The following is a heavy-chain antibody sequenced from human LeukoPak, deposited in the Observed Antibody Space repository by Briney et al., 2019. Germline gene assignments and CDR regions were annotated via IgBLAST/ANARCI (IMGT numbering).Heavy chain of an antibody. CDR2: ISWNSGYI. J-gene: IGHJ4*02. CDR3: AKDIWDRTMVRGVIIFPSFDY. V-gene: IGHV3-9*01. D-gene: IGHD3-10*01. Sequence: GRSLRLSCAASGFTFDDYAMHWVRQAPGKGLEWVSGISWNSGYIGYADSVKGRFTISKDNAKNSLYLQMSSLRAEDTALYYCAKDIWDRTMVRGVIIFPSFDYWGQGTLVTVSS. CDR1: GFTFDDYA.